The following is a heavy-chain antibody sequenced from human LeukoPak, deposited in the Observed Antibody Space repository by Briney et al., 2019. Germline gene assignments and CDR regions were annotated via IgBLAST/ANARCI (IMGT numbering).Heavy chain of an antibody. V-gene: IGHV3-23*01. J-gene: IGHJ3*01. Sequence: PGGSLRLSCAASGFTFSSYWMHWVRQAPGKGLEWVSTISASGGNTYHADSVKGRFTISRDNSDYTVYLQMNSLRAEDTALYYCAKELAVTDVGTTFDVWGPGTMVTVSS. CDR1: GFTFSSYW. CDR2: ISASGGNT. CDR3: AKELAVTDVGTTFDV. D-gene: IGHD3/OR15-3a*01.